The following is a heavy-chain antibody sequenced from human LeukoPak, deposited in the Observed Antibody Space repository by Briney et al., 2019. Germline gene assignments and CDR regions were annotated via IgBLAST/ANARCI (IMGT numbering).Heavy chain of an antibody. CDR1: GGSISSGGYY. D-gene: IGHD1-26*01. V-gene: IGHV4-30-2*01. Sequence: SETLSLTCTVSGGSISSGGYYWSWIRQPPGKGLEWIGYIYHSGSTYYNPSLKSRVTISVDRSKNQFSLKLSSVTAAGTAVYYCARALVGATGFDYWGQGTLVTVSS. J-gene: IGHJ4*02. CDR2: IYHSGST. CDR3: ARALVGATGFDY.